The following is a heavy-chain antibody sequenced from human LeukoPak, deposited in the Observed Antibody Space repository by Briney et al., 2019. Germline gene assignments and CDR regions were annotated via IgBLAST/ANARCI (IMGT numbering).Heavy chain of an antibody. V-gene: IGHV3-33*01. CDR3: ASPLYYYDSSGEHPDAEYFQH. CDR1: GFTFSSYG. CDR2: IWYDGSNK. J-gene: IGHJ1*01. Sequence: GGSLRLSCAASGFTFSSYGMHWVRQAPGKGLEWVAVIWYDGSNKYYADSVKGRFTISRDNSKNTLYLQMSSLRAEDTAVYYCASPLYYYDSSGEHPDAEYFQHWGQGTLVTVSS. D-gene: IGHD3-22*01.